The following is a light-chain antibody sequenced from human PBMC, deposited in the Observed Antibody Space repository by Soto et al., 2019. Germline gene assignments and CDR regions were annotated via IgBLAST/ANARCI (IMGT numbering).Light chain of an antibody. CDR2: AAS. Sequence: DIQMTQSPSSVSASVGDRVTITCRASQGISTNLAWYQQKPGKAPKLLIYAASSLQSGVPPRFSGSGSGKDFTLNISSLQPEDFAVYYCEQYGSSHRTFGQGTKVEIK. V-gene: IGKV1-12*01. CDR1: QGISTN. CDR3: EQYGSSHRT. J-gene: IGKJ1*01.